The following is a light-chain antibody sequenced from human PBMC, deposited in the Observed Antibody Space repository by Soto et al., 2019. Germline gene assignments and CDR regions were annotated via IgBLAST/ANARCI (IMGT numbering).Light chain of an antibody. CDR2: EGS. V-gene: IGLV2-23*03. CDR3: CSYAGSSTVVV. J-gene: IGLJ2*01. Sequence: QSVLTQPASVSGSPGQSITISCTGTSSDVGSYNLVSWYQQHPGKAPKLMIYEGSKRPSGVSNRFSGSKSGNMASLTISGLQAEDEADYYCCSYAGSSTVVVFGGGTKVTVL. CDR1: SSDVGSYNL.